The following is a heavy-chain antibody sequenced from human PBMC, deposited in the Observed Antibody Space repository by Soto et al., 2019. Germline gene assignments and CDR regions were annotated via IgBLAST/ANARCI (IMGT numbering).Heavy chain of an antibody. Sequence: QVQLQESGPGLVKPSETMSLTCTVSGDSMTKYYWSWIRQPAGKGLEWIGRIYTSGSTNYNPSLKSRVTMSIDTFNNHFSLKLKSVTAADTAVDYCARTVGAAYYFDFWGQGALVTVSS. J-gene: IGHJ4*02. V-gene: IGHV4-4*07. CDR3: ARTVGAAYYFDF. CDR2: IYTSGST. CDR1: GDSMTKYY. D-gene: IGHD1-26*01.